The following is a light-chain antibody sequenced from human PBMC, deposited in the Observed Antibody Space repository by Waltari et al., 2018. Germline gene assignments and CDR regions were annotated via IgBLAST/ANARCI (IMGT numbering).Light chain of an antibody. CDR3: QSGDSSGLGV. J-gene: IGLJ3*02. V-gene: IGLV3-25*03. CDR1: ALPKQH. Sequence: SYELTQPPSVSVSPGQAARITCSGDALPKQHAHWYQQKPGQVPVLVIYKDRERPSGIAERLSGASSGTTVTLTISGVQAEDEADDYCQSGDSSGLGVFAGGTKLTVL. CDR2: KDR.